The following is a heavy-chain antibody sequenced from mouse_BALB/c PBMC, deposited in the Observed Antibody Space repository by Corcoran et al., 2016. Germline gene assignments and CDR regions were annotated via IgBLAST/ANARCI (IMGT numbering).Heavy chain of an antibody. J-gene: IGHJ4*01. Sequence: QVTLKEPGPGILKPSQTLSRTCSFSGFSLRTYGMGVGWIRQPSGKGLEWLAHIWWDDEKYYNPSLKSQSTIAKDTTRNQVFLKITSVDTADTATDYCARRAEGYSYAMDSWGQGTSVTVSS. V-gene: IGHV8-8*01. CDR3: ARRAEGYSYAMDS. CDR1: GFSLRTYGMG. D-gene: IGHD3-2*02. CDR2: IWWDDEK.